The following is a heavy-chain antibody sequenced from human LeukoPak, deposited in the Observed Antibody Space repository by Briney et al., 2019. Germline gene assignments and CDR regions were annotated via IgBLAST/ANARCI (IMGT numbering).Heavy chain of an antibody. Sequence: SETLSLTCAVSGGSISSSNWWSWVRQPPGKGLEWIGEIYHSGSTNYNPSLKSRVTISVDTSKNQFSLKLSSVTAADTAVYYCARIGIAAAGTGWGDYWGQGTLVTVSS. CDR3: ARIGIAAAGTGWGDY. D-gene: IGHD6-13*01. J-gene: IGHJ4*02. V-gene: IGHV4-4*02. CDR2: IYHSGST. CDR1: GGSISSSNW.